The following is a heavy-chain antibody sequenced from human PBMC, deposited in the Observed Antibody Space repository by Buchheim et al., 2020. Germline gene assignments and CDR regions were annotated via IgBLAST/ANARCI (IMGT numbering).Heavy chain of an antibody. CDR1: GFTFNNYA. D-gene: IGHD6-19*01. CDR3: AKGSHGGGPGGYSSGWFDY. V-gene: IGHV3-23*04. J-gene: IGHJ4*02. Sequence: VQLVESGGGLVQPGGSLRLSCAASGFTFNNYAMSWVRQAPGKGLEWVSTISGTDGHTYYADSVKGRFTISRDNSKNTLYVQMNSLRAEDTAVYHCAKGSHGGGPGGYSSGWFDYWGQGTL. CDR2: ISGTDGHT.